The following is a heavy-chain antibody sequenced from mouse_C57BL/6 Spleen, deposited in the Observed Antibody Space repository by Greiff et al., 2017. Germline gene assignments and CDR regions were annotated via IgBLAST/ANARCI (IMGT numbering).Heavy chain of an antibody. CDR3: AKGSSGYPYYCDY. CDR2: IYPGGGYT. CDR1: GYTFTNYW. Sequence: VQLQQSGAELVRPGTSVKMSCKASGYTFTNYWIGWAKQRPGRGLEWIGDIYPGGGYTNYNEKFKGKATLTADKSSSTAYMQFSSLTSEDSAIYYCAKGSSGYPYYCDYWGQGTTLTVSS. V-gene: IGHV1-63*01. J-gene: IGHJ2*01. D-gene: IGHD3-2*02.